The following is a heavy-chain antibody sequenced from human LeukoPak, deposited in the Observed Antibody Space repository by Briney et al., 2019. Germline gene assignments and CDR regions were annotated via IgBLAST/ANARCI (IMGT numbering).Heavy chain of an antibody. CDR2: ISTDGYTT. CDR1: GFTFSSYA. V-gene: IGHV3-74*01. D-gene: IGHD2-15*01. Sequence: RGSLRLSCGTSGFTFSSYAMSWVRQAPGKGLVWVSRISTDGYTTDYADFVQGRFTASRDNTKNTWSLEMNSLRAEDTAVYYCVVGGSPGYWGQGTLVTVSS. J-gene: IGHJ4*02. CDR3: VVGGSPGY.